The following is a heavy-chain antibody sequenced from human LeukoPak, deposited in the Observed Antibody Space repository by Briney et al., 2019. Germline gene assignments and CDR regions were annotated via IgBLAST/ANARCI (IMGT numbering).Heavy chain of an antibody. Sequence: ASVKVSCKASGYTFTSYGISWVRQAPGQGLEWMGWISAYNGNTNYAQKLQGRVTMTTDTSTSTAYMELRSLRSDDTAVYYCATKLYDFWSAFDIWSQGTMVTVSS. J-gene: IGHJ3*02. CDR3: ATKLYDFWSAFDI. V-gene: IGHV1-18*01. CDR2: ISAYNGNT. D-gene: IGHD3-3*01. CDR1: GYTFTSYG.